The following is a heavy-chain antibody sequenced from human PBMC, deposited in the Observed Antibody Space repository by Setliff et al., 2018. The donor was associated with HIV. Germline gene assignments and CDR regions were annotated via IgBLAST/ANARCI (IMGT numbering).Heavy chain of an antibody. J-gene: IGHJ4*02. Sequence: ASVKVSCKTSGYTFSRYGFSWVRQAPGQGLEWMGWISAYNLNTNYAQKFQGRLTMTIDPSASTAYMELRNLRSDDTAIYYCARSGGSPPYSSGLLILDFWGQGSLVAVSS. CDR2: ISAYNLNT. CDR1: GYTFSRYG. CDR3: ARSGGSPPYSSGLLILDF. D-gene: IGHD6-19*01. V-gene: IGHV1-18*01.